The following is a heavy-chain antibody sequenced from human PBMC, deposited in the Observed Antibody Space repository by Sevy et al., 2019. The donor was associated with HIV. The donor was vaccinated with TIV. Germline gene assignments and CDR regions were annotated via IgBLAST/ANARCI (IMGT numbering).Heavy chain of an antibody. CDR3: ARVRSSGWHFDY. Sequence: GGSLRLSCAASGFNFRTYGMSWVRQAPGKGLEWVSVISNSGGDTHYADSVKGRFTISRDNSKDTLYLQMNSLRPEDTAVYYCARVRSSGWHFDYWGQGTLVTVSS. J-gene: IGHJ4*02. CDR1: GFNFRTYG. CDR2: ISNSGGDT. V-gene: IGHV3-23*01. D-gene: IGHD6-19*01.